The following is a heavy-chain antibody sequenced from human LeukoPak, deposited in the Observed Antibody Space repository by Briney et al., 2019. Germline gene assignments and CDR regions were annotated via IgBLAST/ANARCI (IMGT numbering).Heavy chain of an antibody. CDR2: IYYSEST. CDR1: GGSISSYY. D-gene: IGHD1-26*01. Sequence: PSETLSLTCTVSGGSISSYYWSWIRQPPGKGLEWIGYIYYSESTNYNPSLKSRVTISVDTSRNQFSLKLSYVTAADTAVYYCARESGSRFYMDVWGKGNTVTISS. CDR3: ARESGSRFYMDV. V-gene: IGHV4-59*01. J-gene: IGHJ6*03.